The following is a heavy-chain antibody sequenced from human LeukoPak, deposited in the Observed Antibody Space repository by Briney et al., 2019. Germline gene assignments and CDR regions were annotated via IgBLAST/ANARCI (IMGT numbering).Heavy chain of an antibody. V-gene: IGHV1-69*05. J-gene: IGHJ4*02. CDR1: GGTFSSYA. Sequence: ASVKVSCKASGGTFSSYAISWVRQAPGQGVEWMGGIIPIFGTANYAQKFQGRVTITTDESTSTAYMELSSLRSEDTAVYYCARGNSGYSYGYGIRYYFDSWGQGTLVTVSS. D-gene: IGHD5-18*01. CDR2: IIPIFGTA. CDR3: ARGNSGYSYGYGIRYYFDS.